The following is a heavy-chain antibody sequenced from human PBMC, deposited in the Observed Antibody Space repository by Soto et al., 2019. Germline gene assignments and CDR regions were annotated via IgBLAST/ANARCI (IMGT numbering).Heavy chain of an antibody. CDR3: AHMPSILTGYYYYGMDV. Sequence: SGPTLVNPTQTLTLTCTFSGFSLSTSGVGVGWIRQPPGKALKWLALIYWNDDKRYSPSLKSRLTITKDTSKNQVVLTMTNMDPVDTATYYCAHMPSILTGYYYYGMDVWGQGTTVTVSS. J-gene: IGHJ6*02. CDR2: IYWNDDK. CDR1: GFSLSTSGVG. D-gene: IGHD3-9*01. V-gene: IGHV2-5*01.